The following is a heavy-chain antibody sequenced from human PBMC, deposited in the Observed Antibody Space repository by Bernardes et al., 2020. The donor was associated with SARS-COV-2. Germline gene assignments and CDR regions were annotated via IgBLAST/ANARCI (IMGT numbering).Heavy chain of an antibody. V-gene: IGHV1-2*02. CDR2: IYPDTGNT. Sequence: ASVKVSCKASGYSLTAYHIHWVRQVPGQGLEWMGKIYPDTGNTVYGQNFQGRITLTRDKSINTAYMELGSLSSDDTAIYYCVRENWHYEYWGQGTLVNVSS. CDR3: VRENWHYEY. J-gene: IGHJ4*02. D-gene: IGHD1-1*01. CDR1: GYSLTAYH.